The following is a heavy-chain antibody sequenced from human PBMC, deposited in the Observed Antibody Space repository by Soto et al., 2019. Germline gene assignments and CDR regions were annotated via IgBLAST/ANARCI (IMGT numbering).Heavy chain of an antibody. Sequence: SETLSLTCTVSGGSISSYYWSWIRQPPGKGLEWIGYIYYSGSTNYNPSLKSRVTISVDTSKNQFSLKLSSVTAADTAVYYYGSGSYYNDNWFDPWGQGALVTVSS. J-gene: IGHJ5*02. CDR2: IYYSGST. CDR3: GSGSYYNDNWFDP. CDR1: GGSISSYY. D-gene: IGHD3-10*01. V-gene: IGHV4-59*08.